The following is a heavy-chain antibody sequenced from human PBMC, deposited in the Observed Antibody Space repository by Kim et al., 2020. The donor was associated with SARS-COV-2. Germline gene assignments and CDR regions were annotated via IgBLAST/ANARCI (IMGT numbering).Heavy chain of an antibody. Sequence: ANYAQKYQGRVTITAHESTSTDYMELSSLRSEDPAVYYCARRSYYYYMDVWGKGTTVTVSS. J-gene: IGHJ6*03. CDR3: ARRSYYYYMDV. CDR2: A. V-gene: IGHV1-69*01.